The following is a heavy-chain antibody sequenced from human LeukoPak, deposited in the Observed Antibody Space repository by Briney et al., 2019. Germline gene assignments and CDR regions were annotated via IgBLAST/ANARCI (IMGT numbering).Heavy chain of an antibody. J-gene: IGHJ4*02. Sequence: GGSLRLSCAASGVTFSSYSMNCVRQAPGKGLEWVSSISSSSSYIYYADSVKGRFTISRDNAKNSLYLQMNSLRAEDTSVYYCAGEEVTAIPAYWGQGTLVTVSS. CDR1: GVTFSSYS. CDR2: ISSSSSYI. D-gene: IGHD2-21*02. CDR3: AGEEVTAIPAY. V-gene: IGHV3-21*01.